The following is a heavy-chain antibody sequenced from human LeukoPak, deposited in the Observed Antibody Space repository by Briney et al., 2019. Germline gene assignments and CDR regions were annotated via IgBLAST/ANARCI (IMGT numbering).Heavy chain of an antibody. J-gene: IGHJ4*01. CDR2: ISGNGGST. Sequence: GGSVRLSCPASGFTVSTYAMTWVRQGPGKGLEWVSAISGNGGSTYSADSVKGRFTISRDNSKNTLYLQMNSLTAEDTAVYYCARGLVVPSATYFFDYWGHGTLVVVSS. V-gene: IGHV3-23*01. CDR1: GFTVSTYA. D-gene: IGHD2-2*01. CDR3: ARGLVVPSATYFFDY.